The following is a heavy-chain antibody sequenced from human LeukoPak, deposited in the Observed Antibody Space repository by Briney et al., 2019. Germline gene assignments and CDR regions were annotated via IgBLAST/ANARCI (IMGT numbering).Heavy chain of an antibody. D-gene: IGHD2-15*01. CDR1: GFTFSTYE. Sequence: GGSLRLSCAASGFTFSTYEMNWVRQAPGKGLEWVSYIRSSGSNEYYADSVKGRFTISRDNAKNSLYLQMNSLRAEDTAVYYCARDPGGYCSGGSCYSDGGYWGQGTLVTVSS. V-gene: IGHV3-48*03. CDR2: IRSSGSNE. CDR3: ARDPGGYCSGGSCYSDGGY. J-gene: IGHJ4*02.